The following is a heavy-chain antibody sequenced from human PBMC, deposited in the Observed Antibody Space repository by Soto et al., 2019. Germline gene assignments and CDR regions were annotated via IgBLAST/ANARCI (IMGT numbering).Heavy chain of an antibody. CDR1: GGSITSDYSC. J-gene: IGHJ4*02. CDR3: ARGPSGDKVHY. V-gene: IGHV4-30-4*01. Sequence: SETLSLTCTFSGGSITSDYSCWSWIRQPPGEGLEWIGHIFDSGTTYTNPSLRSQVAISLDTSKNHFSLTLSSVTAADTAVYYCARGPSGDKVHYWGQGALVTVSS. D-gene: IGHD7-27*01. CDR2: IFDSGTT.